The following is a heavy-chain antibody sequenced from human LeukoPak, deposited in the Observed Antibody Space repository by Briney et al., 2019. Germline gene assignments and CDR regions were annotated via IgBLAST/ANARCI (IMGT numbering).Heavy chain of an antibody. V-gene: IGHV3-23*01. CDR3: ASSITISPYYYYMDL. CDR2: ISGSGGST. J-gene: IGHJ6*03. CDR1: GFTFSSYA. Sequence: GGSLRLSCAASGFTFSSYAMSWVRQAPGKGLEWVSAISGSGGSTYYADSVKGRFTISRDNSKNTLYLQVNSLRAEDTAVYYCASSITISPYYYYMDLWGKGTTVTVSS. D-gene: IGHD3-3*01.